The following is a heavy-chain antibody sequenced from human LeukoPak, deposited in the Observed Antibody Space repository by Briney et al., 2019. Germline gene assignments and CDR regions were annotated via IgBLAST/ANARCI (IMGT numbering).Heavy chain of an antibody. CDR1: GYTFTSYD. D-gene: IGHD6-19*01. Sequence: ASVKVSCKAYGYTFTSYDINWVRQATGQGLEWMGWMNPNSGNTGYAQKFQGRVTMTRNTSISTAYMELSSLRSEDTAVYYCARGGRTGLGWYEILGYFDYWGQGTLVTVSS. CDR3: ARGGRTGLGWYEILGYFDY. CDR2: MNPNSGNT. J-gene: IGHJ4*02. V-gene: IGHV1-8*01.